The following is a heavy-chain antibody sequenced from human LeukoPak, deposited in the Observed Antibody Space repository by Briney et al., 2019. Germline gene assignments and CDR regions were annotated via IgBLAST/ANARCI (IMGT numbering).Heavy chain of an antibody. V-gene: IGHV4-39*07. CDR3: ARDRGTTGTVGDNAFDI. CDR1: GASISSNNYY. Sequence: PSETLSRTCTVSGASISSNNYYWGWVRQPPGKGLEWIVNIYSSGNTYYNASLKSRVTIYIDTSKNQFSLKLSSVTAADTAVYYCARDRGTTGTVGDNAFDIWGQGTMVTVSS. J-gene: IGHJ3*02. CDR2: IYSSGNT. D-gene: IGHD1-1*01.